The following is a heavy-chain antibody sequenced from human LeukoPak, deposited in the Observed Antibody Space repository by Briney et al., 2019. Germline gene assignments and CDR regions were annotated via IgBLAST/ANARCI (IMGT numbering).Heavy chain of an antibody. CDR2: ISGSGGGT. D-gene: IGHD6-13*01. J-gene: IGHJ4*02. Sequence: GGSLRLSCAASGFTFSSYGMSWVRQAPGKGLEWVSSISGSGGGTYYAGSVKGRSTISRDNSKNTLYLQMNSLRADDTAIYYCAKIITAAGIAYWGQGTLVTVSS. CDR1: GFTFSSYG. CDR3: AKIITAAGIAY. V-gene: IGHV3-23*01.